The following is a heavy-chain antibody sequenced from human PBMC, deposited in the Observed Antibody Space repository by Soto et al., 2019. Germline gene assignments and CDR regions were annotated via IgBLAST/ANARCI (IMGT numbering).Heavy chain of an antibody. CDR3: AKRETDYDPPYYYAMDV. V-gene: IGHV3-30*18. CDR1: GFTFSSYG. Sequence: QVQLVESGGGVVQPGRSLRLSCAASGFTFSSYGMHWVRQAPGKGLEWVAVISYDGSNKYYADSVKGRFTISRDNSKNTLYLQMNSLRAEDTAVYYCAKRETDYDPPYYYAMDVWGQGTTVTVSS. D-gene: IGHD4-17*01. J-gene: IGHJ6*02. CDR2: ISYDGSNK.